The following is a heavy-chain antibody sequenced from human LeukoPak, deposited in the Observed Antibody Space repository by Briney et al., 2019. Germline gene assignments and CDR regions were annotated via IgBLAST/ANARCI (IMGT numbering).Heavy chain of an antibody. J-gene: IGHJ3*02. CDR3: ARDESSSWYASAFDI. CDR2: IYYSGGT. CDR1: GGSISSYY. D-gene: IGHD6-13*01. V-gene: IGHV4-59*01. Sequence: SETLSLTCTVSGGSISSYYWSWIRQPPGKGLEWIGHIYYSGGTNYNPSLKSRVTISVDTSKNQFSLKLSSVTAADTAVYYCARDESSSWYASAFDIWGQGTMVTVSS.